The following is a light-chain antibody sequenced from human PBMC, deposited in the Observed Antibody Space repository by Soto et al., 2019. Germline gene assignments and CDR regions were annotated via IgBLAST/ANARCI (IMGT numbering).Light chain of an antibody. V-gene: IGLV3-21*02. CDR2: DGS. Sequence: SYELTQPPPVSVAPGQTARITCGGNNIGIYSVHWYQQRPGQAPVLVVYDGSDRPSGIPERFSGSNSGNTATLTIGRVEAADEADYYCQVWDNNGGHNYVFGTGTKVTVL. J-gene: IGLJ1*01. CDR1: NIGIYS. CDR3: QVWDNNGGHNYV.